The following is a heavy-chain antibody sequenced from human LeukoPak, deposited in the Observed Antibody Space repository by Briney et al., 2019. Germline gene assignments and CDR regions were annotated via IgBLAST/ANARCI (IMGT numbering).Heavy chain of an antibody. CDR3: ARPASSSWYGWFDP. Sequence: SETLSLTCTVSGGSISSHYWSWIRQPPGKGLEWIGYIYYSGSTNYNPSLKSRVTISVDPSKNQFSLKLSSVTAADTAVYYCARPASSSWYGWFDPWGQGTLVTVSS. D-gene: IGHD6-13*01. CDR2: IYYSGST. V-gene: IGHV4-59*11. J-gene: IGHJ5*02. CDR1: GGSISSHY.